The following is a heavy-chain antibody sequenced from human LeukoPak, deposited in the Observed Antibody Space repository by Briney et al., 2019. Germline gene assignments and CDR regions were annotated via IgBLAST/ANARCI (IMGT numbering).Heavy chain of an antibody. J-gene: IGHJ4*02. CDR1: RFTFSDYY. V-gene: IGHV3-9*01. CDR3: AKTDYGDDLYYFNS. Sequence: GGSLRLSCAASRFTFSDYYLSWIRQAPGKGLEWVSRISWDGDTVDYADSVKGRFTISRDNAKNSLYLQMNSLRAEDTAFYYCAKTDYGDDLYYFNSWGQGTLVTVSS. CDR2: ISWDGDTV. D-gene: IGHD4-17*01.